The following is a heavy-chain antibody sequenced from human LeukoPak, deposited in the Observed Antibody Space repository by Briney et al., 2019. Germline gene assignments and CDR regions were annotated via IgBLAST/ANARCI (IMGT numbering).Heavy chain of an antibody. CDR2: INQDGSEK. V-gene: IGHV3-7*01. D-gene: IGHD3-22*01. CDR1: GCTFSSYC. J-gene: IGHJ3*02. CDR3: ARDGVYYYDSSGGPRAFDI. Sequence: GGSLRLSCAASGCTFSSYCMSWVRQAPGKGLEGLANINQDGSEKYYVDSVKGRFTISRDNAKNSLYLQMNSLRAEDTAVYYCARDGVYYYDSSGGPRAFDIWGQGTMVTVSS.